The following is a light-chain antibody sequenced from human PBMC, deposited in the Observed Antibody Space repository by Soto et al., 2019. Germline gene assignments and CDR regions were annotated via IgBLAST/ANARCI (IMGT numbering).Light chain of an antibody. V-gene: IGKV3-15*01. CDR1: RSVSSN. Sequence: EIVMTQSPATLPVSPGEGASLSCRASRSVSSNLAWYQQKPGQAPMFLIYGASTRATGIPARFSGSGSGTEFTLTIGSLQSEDFAVYYCQQYDNWPLTLGGGTKVDI. J-gene: IGKJ4*01. CDR2: GAS. CDR3: QQYDNWPLT.